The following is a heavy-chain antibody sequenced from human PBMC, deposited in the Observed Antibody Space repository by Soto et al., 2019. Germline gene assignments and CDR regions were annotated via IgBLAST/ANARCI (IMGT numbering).Heavy chain of an antibody. CDR3: AKGPDAVQWLAPEN. CDR1: GFTFDDYA. V-gene: IGHV3-9*01. CDR2: ISWNSGSI. J-gene: IGHJ4*02. Sequence: HPGGSLRLSCAASGFTFDDYAMHWVRQAPGKGLEWVSGISWNSGSIGYADSVKGRFTISRDNAKNSLYLQMNSLRAEDTALYYCAKGPDAVQWLAPENWGQGTLVTVSS. D-gene: IGHD6-19*01.